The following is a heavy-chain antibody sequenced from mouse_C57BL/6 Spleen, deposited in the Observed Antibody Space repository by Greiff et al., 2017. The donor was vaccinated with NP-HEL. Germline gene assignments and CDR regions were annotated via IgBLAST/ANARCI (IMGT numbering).Heavy chain of an antibody. CDR1: GYTFTDYN. Sequence: EVQLQESGPELVKPGASVKIPCKASGYTFTDYNMDWVKQSHGKSLEWIGDINPNNGGTIYNQKFKGKATLTVYKSSSTAYMELRSLTSEDTAVYYCARLYDYDGTAFDYWGQGTTLTVSS. D-gene: IGHD2-4*01. CDR2: INPNNGGT. J-gene: IGHJ2*01. V-gene: IGHV1-18*01. CDR3: ARLYDYDGTAFDY.